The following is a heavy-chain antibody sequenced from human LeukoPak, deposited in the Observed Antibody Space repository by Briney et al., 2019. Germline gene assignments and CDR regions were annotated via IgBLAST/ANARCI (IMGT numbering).Heavy chain of an antibody. V-gene: IGHV4-59*08. Sequence: SETLSLTCTVSGGSISSYYWSWIRQPPGKGLEWIGYIYYSGSTNYNPSLKSRVTISVDTSKNQFSLKLSSVTAADTAVYYCARHMGYSYGHAWFDPWGQGTLVTVSS. CDR1: GGSISSYY. CDR2: IYYSGST. D-gene: IGHD5-18*01. CDR3: ARHMGYSYGHAWFDP. J-gene: IGHJ5*02.